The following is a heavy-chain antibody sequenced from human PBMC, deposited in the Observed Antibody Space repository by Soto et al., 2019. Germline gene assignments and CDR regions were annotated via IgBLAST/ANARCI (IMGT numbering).Heavy chain of an antibody. CDR1: GFTFSSYW. D-gene: IGHD4-4*01. V-gene: IGHV3-7*05. J-gene: IGHJ4*02. CDR2: IKQDGSEK. CDR3: AKKRVSPPYTEN. Sequence: EVQLVESGGGLVQPGGSLRLSCAASGFTFSSYWMSWVRQAPGKGLEWVANIKQDGSEKYYVDSVKGRFTISRDNAKNSLYGKMNSLKAEEPAVYYCAKKRVSPPYTENWGQGTLVTVSS.